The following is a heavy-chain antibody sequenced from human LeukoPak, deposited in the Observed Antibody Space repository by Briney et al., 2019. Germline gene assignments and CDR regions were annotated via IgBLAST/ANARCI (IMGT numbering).Heavy chain of an antibody. D-gene: IGHD3-3*01. CDR1: GGSISSYY. Sequence: MPSETLSLTCTASGGSISSYYWSWIRQPPGKGLEWIGYIYYSGSTNYNPPLKSRVTISVDTSKNQFSLKLSSVTAADTAVYYCARGVNDFWSGRGENNWFDPWGQGTLVTVSS. CDR2: IYYSGST. J-gene: IGHJ5*02. V-gene: IGHV4-59*01. CDR3: ARGVNDFWSGRGENNWFDP.